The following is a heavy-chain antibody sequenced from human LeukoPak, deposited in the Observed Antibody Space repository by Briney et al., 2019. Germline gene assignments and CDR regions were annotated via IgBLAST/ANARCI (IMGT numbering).Heavy chain of an antibody. CDR2: INTDGSNT. CDR1: GFTFSSYW. Sequence: QTGGSLRLSCAASGFTFSSYWTHWVRQAPGKGLVWISRINTDGSNTRYEDTVKGRFTISRDNAKNTLYLQMNSLRAEDTAAYYCARDGYRTSQGAFDLWGQGTMVTVSS. CDR3: ARDGYRTSQGAFDL. D-gene: IGHD5-12*01. J-gene: IGHJ3*01. V-gene: IGHV3-74*01.